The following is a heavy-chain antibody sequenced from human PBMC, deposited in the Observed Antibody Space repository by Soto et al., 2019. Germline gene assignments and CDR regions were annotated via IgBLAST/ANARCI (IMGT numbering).Heavy chain of an antibody. V-gene: IGHV4-34*01. J-gene: IGHJ6*03. CDR1: GGSFSGYY. CDR3: ARGRGGSGSYLNYYYYYMDV. Sequence: SETLSLTCAVYGGSFSGYYWSWIRQPPGKGLEWIGEINHSGSTNYNPSLKSRVTISVDTSKNQFSLKLSSVTAADTAVYYCARGRGGSGSYLNYYYYYMDVWGKGTTVTVSS. CDR2: INHSGST. D-gene: IGHD3-10*01.